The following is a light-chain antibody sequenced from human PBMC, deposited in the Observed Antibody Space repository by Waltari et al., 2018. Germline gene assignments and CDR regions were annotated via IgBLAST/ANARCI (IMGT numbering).Light chain of an antibody. J-gene: IGKJ1*01. Sequence: DIQMTQSPSTLSASVGDRVTFTCRASQGINSWLAWYQQKPGIAPKILINKASSLESGVPSSFSRSGSATDFTLTISRLHPDDLATYYCQQYSTNPWPFGQG. V-gene: IGKV1-5*03. CDR1: QGINSW. CDR3: QQYSTNPWP. CDR2: KAS.